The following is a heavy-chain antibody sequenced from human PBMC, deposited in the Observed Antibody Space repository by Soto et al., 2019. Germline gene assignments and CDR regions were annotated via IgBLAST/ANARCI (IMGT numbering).Heavy chain of an antibody. V-gene: IGHV1-18*01. J-gene: IGHJ6*02. D-gene: IGHD3-3*01. CDR2: ISAYNGNT. Sequence: ASVKVSCKASGYTFTSYGISWVRQAPGQGLEWMGWISAYNGNTNYAQKLQGRVTMTTDTSTSTAYMELGSLRSDDTAVYYCARDRYYDFWSGYTGSYGMDVWGQGTTVTVSS. CDR3: ARDRYYDFWSGYTGSYGMDV. CDR1: GYTFTSYG.